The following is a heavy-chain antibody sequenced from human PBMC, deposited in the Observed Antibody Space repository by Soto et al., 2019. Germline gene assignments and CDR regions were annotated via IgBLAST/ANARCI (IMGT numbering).Heavy chain of an antibody. CDR1: GFTFSGSA. CDR3: TRLEDGTALRFDY. D-gene: IGHD1-1*01. Sequence: EVQLVESGGGLVQPGGSLKLSCAASGFTFSGSAMHWVRQASGKGLEWVARLGGQAHSYATAYAASVKGRFTGSRDDSKNTAYLHMSSLKIEDTAVYFCTRLEDGTALRFDYWGQGTLVTVSS. CDR2: LGGQAHSYAT. J-gene: IGHJ4*02. V-gene: IGHV3-73*01.